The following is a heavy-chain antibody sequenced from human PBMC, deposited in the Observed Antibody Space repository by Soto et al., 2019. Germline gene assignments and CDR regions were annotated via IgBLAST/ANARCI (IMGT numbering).Heavy chain of an antibody. J-gene: IGHJ3*02. Sequence: QVQLQESGPGLVKPSETLSLTCTVSGGSISSYYWSWIRQPPGKGLEWIGYIYYSGSTNYNPYLKSRVTISVDTSKNQFSLKLSSVTDADTAMYYCARDRGRLLWFGERDAFAIWGQGTMVTVSS. D-gene: IGHD3-10*01. CDR3: ARDRGRLLWFGERDAFAI. V-gene: IGHV4-59*01. CDR1: GGSISSYY. CDR2: IYYSGST.